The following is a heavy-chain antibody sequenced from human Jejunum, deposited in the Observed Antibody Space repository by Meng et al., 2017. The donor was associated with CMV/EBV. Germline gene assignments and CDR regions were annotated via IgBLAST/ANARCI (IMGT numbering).Heavy chain of an antibody. CDR1: FRSYW. V-gene: IGHV3-7*01. J-gene: IGHJ4*02. CDR2: IKQDGSEK. D-gene: IGHD3-3*01. Sequence: FRSYWVSWVRPAPGKGLEWVANIKQDGSEKYYVDSVKGRFTISRDNAKNSLHLQMNSLRAEDTAVYYCARGREEGFLEWLLIFDYWGQGTLVTVSS. CDR3: ARGREEGFLEWLLIFDY.